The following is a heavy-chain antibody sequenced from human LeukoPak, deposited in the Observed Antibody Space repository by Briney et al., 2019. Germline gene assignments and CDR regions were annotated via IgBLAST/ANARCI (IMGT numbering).Heavy chain of an antibody. CDR3: ARCTASCYANAFDV. V-gene: IGHV3-23*01. Sequence: GGSLRLSCAASGFSFNNNAMSWVRQAPGKGLEWVSAINGGGDATEYADSVKGRLTISRDNSKKTLYLQMNSLRPEDTAVYYCARCTASCYANAFDVWGQGTLLTVSS. CDR2: INGGGDAT. CDR1: GFSFNNNA. J-gene: IGHJ3*01. D-gene: IGHD2-2*01.